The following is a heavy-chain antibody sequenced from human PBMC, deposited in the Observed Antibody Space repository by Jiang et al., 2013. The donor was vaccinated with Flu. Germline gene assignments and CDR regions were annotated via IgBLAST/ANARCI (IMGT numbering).Heavy chain of an antibody. J-gene: IGHJ4*02. CDR2: IYYTGST. CDR1: GGSISTYY. V-gene: IGHV4-59*01. CDR3: ARGAAPVGY. D-gene: IGHD2-2*01. Sequence: GSGLVKPSETLSLTCTVSGGSISTYYWSWIRQPPGKGLEWIGYIYYTGSTNYNPSLKSRVTISVDTSKNQFSLMLNSVTPADTAVYYCARGAAPVGYWGQGTLVTVSS.